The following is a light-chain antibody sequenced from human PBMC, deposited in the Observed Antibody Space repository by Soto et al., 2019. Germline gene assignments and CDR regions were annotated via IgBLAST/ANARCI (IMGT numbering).Light chain of an antibody. CDR2: DDK. Sequence: SYELTHPPTVSLAPGQTARISCGGNNIGTKSVHWYQHKPGQAPELVVYDDKYRPSGIAERFSGSNSGNTATLTISRVDAGDEADYYCQVWDTTRSHVLFGGGTKLTVL. J-gene: IGLJ2*01. V-gene: IGLV3-21*02. CDR1: NIGTKS. CDR3: QVWDTTRSHVL.